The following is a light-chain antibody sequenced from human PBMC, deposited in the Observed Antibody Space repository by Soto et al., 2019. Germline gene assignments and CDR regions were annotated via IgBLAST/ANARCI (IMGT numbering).Light chain of an antibody. Sequence: EIVLTQSPATLSLSPGERATLSCRASHSVNHYLAWYQQKPGQAPRLLIYDASNRATGIPARFSGGGSGTDFTLTISSLEPEDFAVYDFQQRRDWPLTFGGGNKVDI. V-gene: IGKV3-11*01. J-gene: IGKJ4*01. CDR2: DAS. CDR3: QQRRDWPLT. CDR1: HSVNHY.